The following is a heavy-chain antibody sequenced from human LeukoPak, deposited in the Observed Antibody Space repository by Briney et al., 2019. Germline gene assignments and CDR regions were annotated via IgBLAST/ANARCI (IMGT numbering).Heavy chain of an antibody. J-gene: IGHJ4*02. D-gene: IGHD6-25*01. CDR2: MFHSGST. V-gene: IGHV4-39*07. CDR3: GRDPAAAPDY. Sequence: KPSETLSLTCTVSGGSISSGGYYWSWIRQHPGKGLEWIGSMFHSGSTFYNPSLKSRVTISMDTSKNQISLKLNSVTAADTATYYCGRDPAAAPDYWGQGILVTVSS. CDR1: GGSISSGGYY.